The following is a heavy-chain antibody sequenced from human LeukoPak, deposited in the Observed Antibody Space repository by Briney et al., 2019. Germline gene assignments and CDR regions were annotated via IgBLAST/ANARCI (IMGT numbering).Heavy chain of an antibody. CDR3: AKGRSGSYSPTWDY. J-gene: IGHJ4*02. Sequence: GGSLRLSCAASGFIFSTYAMTWVRQAPGEGLEWVSGISGSDGRTNYADSAKGRFTISRDNSKNTLYLQINSLRAEDTAVYYCAKGRSGSYSPTWDYWGQGTLVTVSS. D-gene: IGHD1-26*01. V-gene: IGHV3-23*01. CDR2: ISGSDGRT. CDR1: GFIFSTYA.